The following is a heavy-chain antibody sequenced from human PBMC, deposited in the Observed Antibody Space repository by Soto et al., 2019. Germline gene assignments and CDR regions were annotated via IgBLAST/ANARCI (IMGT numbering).Heavy chain of an antibody. Sequence: GSLRLSCAASGFTFRSYGMSWVRQAPGKGLEWISGISDSGGRTDYADSVKGRFTISRDNSKNILFLQMNTLTADDTAVYFCAKRELDDRWGQGTLVTVSS. V-gene: IGHV3-23*01. CDR2: ISDSGGRT. CDR3: AKRELDDR. J-gene: IGHJ4*02. CDR1: GFTFRSYG. D-gene: IGHD1-7*01.